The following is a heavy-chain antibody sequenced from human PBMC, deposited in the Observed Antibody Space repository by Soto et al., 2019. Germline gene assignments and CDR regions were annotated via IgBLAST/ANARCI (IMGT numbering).Heavy chain of an antibody. D-gene: IGHD2-2*01. J-gene: IGHJ6*02. CDR1: GGSISSSSYY. V-gene: IGHV4-39*01. CDR2: IYYSGNT. CDR3: ARVPRVRVVPAAMDYYYYGMDV. Sequence: SETLSLTCTVSGGSISSSSYYWGWIRQPPGKGLEWIGSIYYSGNTYYNPSLKSRVTISVDTSKNQFSLKLSSVTAADTAVYYCARVPRVRVVPAAMDYYYYGMDVWGQGTTVTVSS.